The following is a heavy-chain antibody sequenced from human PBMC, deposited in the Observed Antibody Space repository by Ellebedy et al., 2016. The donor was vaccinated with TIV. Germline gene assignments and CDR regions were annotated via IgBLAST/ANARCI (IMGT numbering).Heavy chain of an antibody. CDR2: ITGGGDDV. J-gene: IGHJ4*02. CDR1: GFSFTNYA. CDR3: AKSSGSHYGVEYMDS. V-gene: IGHV3-23*01. Sequence: PGGSLRLSCAASGFSFTNYAMNWVRQAPGKGLRWVSLITGGGDDVYYADSVKGRFTISRDNSKNRLYLQMDSLRADDTALYYCAKSSGSHYGVEYMDSWGRGTLVTVSS. D-gene: IGHD1-26*01.